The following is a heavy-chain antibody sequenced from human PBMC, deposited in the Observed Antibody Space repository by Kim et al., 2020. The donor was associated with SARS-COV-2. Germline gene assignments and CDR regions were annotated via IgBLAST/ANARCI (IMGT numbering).Heavy chain of an antibody. D-gene: IGHD4-17*01. J-gene: IGHJ4*02. V-gene: IGHV3-33*01. CDR3: GRGRRYGGNSLVGH. CDR1: DFVFSSYG. Sequence: GGSLRLSCATSDFVFSSYGMHWVRQAPGKGLEWVAVIWYDESNEFYADSVKGRFTISRDNSKNTLYLQMDSLRAEDTVVYYCGRGRRYGGNSLVGHWGQGTLATVSS. CDR2: IWYDESNE.